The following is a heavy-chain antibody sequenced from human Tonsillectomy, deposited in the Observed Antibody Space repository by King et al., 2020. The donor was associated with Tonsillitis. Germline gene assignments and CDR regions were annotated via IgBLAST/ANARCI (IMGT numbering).Heavy chain of an antibody. CDR3: ARLFWYGYYFDY. CDR1: GGSISDISYY. D-gene: IGHD6-13*01. CDR2: IYYSGNT. V-gene: IGHV4-39*07. J-gene: IGHJ4*02. Sequence: QLQESGPGLAKSSETLSLTCTVSGGSISDISYYWGGIRQPPGKGLEWIGSIYYSGNTYYNPSPKSRVTISLDTSKNQFSLKLSSVTAADTAVYYCARLFWYGYYFDYWGQGTLVTVSS.